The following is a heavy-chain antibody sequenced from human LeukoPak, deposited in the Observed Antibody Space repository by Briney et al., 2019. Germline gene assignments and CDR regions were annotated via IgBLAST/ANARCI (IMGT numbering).Heavy chain of an antibody. Sequence: WASVKVSCKASGYTFTGYYMHWVRQAPGQGLEWMGWINPNSGGTKYAQKFQGRVTMTRDTSISTAYMELSRLRSDDTAVYYCARVQEYSSSSFRPHETDFDYWGQGTLVTVSS. V-gene: IGHV1-2*02. D-gene: IGHD6-6*01. CDR2: INPNSGGT. J-gene: IGHJ4*02. CDR3: ARVQEYSSSSFRPHETDFDY. CDR1: GYTFTGYY.